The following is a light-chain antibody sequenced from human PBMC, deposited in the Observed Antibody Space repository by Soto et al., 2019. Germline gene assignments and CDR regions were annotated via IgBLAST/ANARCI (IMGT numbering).Light chain of an antibody. CDR2: GAS. J-gene: IGKJ1*01. Sequence: DIQLTQSPSFLSASVGDRVTITCRASQGISTYLVWYQQKPGKAPKILIYGASTLQSGVPSRFTGSGSGTDFTLTISCLQSEDFATYYCLQDYSYPRTFGQGTKVDIK. CDR3: LQDYSYPRT. CDR1: QGISTY. V-gene: IGKV1-9*01.